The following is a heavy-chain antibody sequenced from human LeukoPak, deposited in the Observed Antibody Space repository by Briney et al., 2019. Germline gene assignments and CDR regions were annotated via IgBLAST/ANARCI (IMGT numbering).Heavy chain of an antibody. J-gene: IGHJ4*02. CDR2: IYYSGST. CDR1: GGSISSGDYS. D-gene: IGHD3-22*01. V-gene: IGHV4-30-4*01. CDR3: ARVGYYYDSSGSDFDY. Sequence: SETLSLTCTVSGGSISSGDYSWSWIRQPPGKGLEWIGYIYYSGSTYYNPSLKSRVTISVDTSKNQFSLKLSSVTAADTAVYYCARVGYYYDSSGSDFDYWGQGTLVTVSS.